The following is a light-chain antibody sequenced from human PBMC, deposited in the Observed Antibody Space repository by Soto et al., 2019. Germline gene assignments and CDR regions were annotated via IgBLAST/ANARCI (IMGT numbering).Light chain of an antibody. Sequence: EIVLTQYPGTLSLSPGERATLSCRASQSVRNNYLAWYQQKPGQAPRLLIHDASSRATGIPDRFSGRGSGTDFTLTISRLEPEDFAVYYCQQYGGSPRTFGQGTKVDIK. V-gene: IGKV3-20*01. CDR2: DAS. CDR3: QQYGGSPRT. J-gene: IGKJ1*01. CDR1: QSVRNNY.